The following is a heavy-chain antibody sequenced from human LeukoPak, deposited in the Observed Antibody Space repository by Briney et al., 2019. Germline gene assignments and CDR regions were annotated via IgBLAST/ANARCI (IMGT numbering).Heavy chain of an antibody. J-gene: IGHJ4*02. CDR2: ISYDGSNK. Sequence: GGSLRLSCAAPGFTFSSYAMHWVRQAPGKGLEWVAVISYDGSNKYYADSVKGRFTISRDNSKNTLYLQMNSLRAEDTAVYYCARDRSGWYPSYFDYWGQGTLVTVSS. CDR1: GFTFSSYA. D-gene: IGHD6-19*01. V-gene: IGHV3-30*04. CDR3: ARDRSGWYPSYFDY.